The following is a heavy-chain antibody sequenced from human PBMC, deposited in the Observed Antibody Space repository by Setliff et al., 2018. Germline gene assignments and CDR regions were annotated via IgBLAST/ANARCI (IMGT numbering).Heavy chain of an antibody. CDR1: GGSFRNSG. D-gene: IGHD2-15*01. Sequence: SVKVSCKASGGSFRNSGSGWVRQAPGQGLEWIGGIVPIYGPAKYAQKFQGRVEITTDESTNTAYMELSSLTSDDTATNYCAKASVWVVDANCGSFDVWGQGTVVTVSS. V-gene: IGHV1-69*05. CDR3: AKASVWVVDANCGSFDV. CDR2: IVPIYGPA. J-gene: IGHJ3*01.